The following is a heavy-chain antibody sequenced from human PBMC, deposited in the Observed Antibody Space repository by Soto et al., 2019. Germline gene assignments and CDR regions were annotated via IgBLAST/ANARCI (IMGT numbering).Heavy chain of an antibody. CDR1: GYTFTSYA. V-gene: IGHV1-3*01. CDR2: INAGNGNT. D-gene: IGHD6-13*01. Sequence: QVQLVQSGAEVKKPGASVKVSRKASGYTFTSYAMHWVRQAPGQRLEWMGWINAGNGNTKYSQKFQGRVTITRDTSASTAYMELSSLRSEDTAVYYCARDRDQQLVRWYFDYWGQGTLVTVSS. J-gene: IGHJ4*02. CDR3: ARDRDQQLVRWYFDY.